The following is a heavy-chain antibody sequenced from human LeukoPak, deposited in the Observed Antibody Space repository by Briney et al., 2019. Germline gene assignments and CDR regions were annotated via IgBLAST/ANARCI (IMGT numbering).Heavy chain of an antibody. D-gene: IGHD3-10*01. Sequence: ASVKVSCKASGYTFTGYYMHWVRQAPGQGLEWMGIINPSGGSTSYAQKFQGRVTMTRDTSTSTVYMELSSLRSEDTAVYYCARDGEAYGSGSYAVYWFDPWGQGTLVTVSS. CDR3: ARDGEAYGSGSYAVYWFDP. V-gene: IGHV1-46*01. CDR2: INPSGGST. J-gene: IGHJ5*02. CDR1: GYTFTGYY.